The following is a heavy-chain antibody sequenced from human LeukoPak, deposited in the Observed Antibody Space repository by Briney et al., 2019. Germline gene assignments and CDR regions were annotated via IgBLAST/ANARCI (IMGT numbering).Heavy chain of an antibody. CDR2: VYNSGST. D-gene: IGHD1-26*01. CDR3: VRDWEGFNFDI. V-gene: IGHV4-59*02. J-gene: IGHJ3*02. CDR1: GGSVSSYY. Sequence: SETLSLTCTVSGGSVSSYYWSWVRQPPGEGLEWIAYVYNSGSTNYNPSLKSRVTISVDRSKNQFSLKMNSVTAADTVVYYCVRDWEGFNFDIWGQGTMVTVSS.